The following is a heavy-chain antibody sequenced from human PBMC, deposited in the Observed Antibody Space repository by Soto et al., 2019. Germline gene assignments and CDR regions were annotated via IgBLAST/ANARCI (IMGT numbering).Heavy chain of an antibody. D-gene: IGHD3-16*01. V-gene: IGHV4-31*03. CDR1: GGSISSGGYY. Sequence: SETLSLTCTVSGGSISSGGYYWSWIRQHPGKGLEWIGYIYYSGSTYYNPSLKSRVTISVDTSKNQFSLKLSSVTAADTAVYYCARGRGEFGFFAPYYYYGMDVWGQGTTVTVSS. J-gene: IGHJ6*02. CDR3: ARGRGEFGFFAPYYYYGMDV. CDR2: IYYSGST.